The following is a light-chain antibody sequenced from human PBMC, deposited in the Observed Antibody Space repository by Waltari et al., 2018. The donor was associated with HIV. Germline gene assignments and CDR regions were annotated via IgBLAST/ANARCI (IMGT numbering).Light chain of an antibody. CDR2: RNN. CDR3: VAWDDSLRGVL. CDR1: TSNIGSND. V-gene: IGLV1-47*01. Sequence: SVLTQPPSASGTPGQRVTISCSGSTSNIGSNDVFWYQHPPGAAPNLPIHRNNHRPVGFPDRFSGSTSGTSASLAISGLRSEDEADYYCVAWDDSLRGVLFGGETKVAVL. J-gene: IGLJ2*01.